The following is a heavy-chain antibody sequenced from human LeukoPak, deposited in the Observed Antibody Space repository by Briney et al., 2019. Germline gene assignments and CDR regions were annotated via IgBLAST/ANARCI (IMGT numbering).Heavy chain of an antibody. CDR3: ASIAVAGPASHDY. J-gene: IGHJ4*02. V-gene: IGHV3-21*01. CDR2: ISSSSSYI. Sequence: GGSLRLSCAASGFTFSSYSMNWVRQAPGKGLEWVSSISSSSSYICYADSVKGRFTISRDNAKNSLYLQMNSLRAEDTAVYYCASIAVAGPASHDYWGQGTLVTVSS. CDR1: GFTFSSYS. D-gene: IGHD6-19*01.